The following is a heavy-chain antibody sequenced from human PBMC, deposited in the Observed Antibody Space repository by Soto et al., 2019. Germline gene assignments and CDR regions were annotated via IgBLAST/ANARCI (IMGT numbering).Heavy chain of an antibody. CDR3: ARDVNPYSLGGTCWFDP. J-gene: IGHJ5*02. CDR1: GYTFSTYG. Sequence: QVQLVQSGAEVKKPGASVKVSCKASGYTFSTYGVNWVRQAPGQGLEWMGWISAYNGNKKYAQKFQGRVTMTTDTSTSTAYMELRSLRSDDTAVYYCARDVNPYSLGGTCWFDPWGQGTLVTVSS. D-gene: IGHD1-26*01. CDR2: ISAYNGNK. V-gene: IGHV1-18*01.